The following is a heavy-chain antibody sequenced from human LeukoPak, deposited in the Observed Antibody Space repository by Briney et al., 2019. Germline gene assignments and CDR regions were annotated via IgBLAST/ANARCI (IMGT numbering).Heavy chain of an antibody. CDR2: IYYTGST. D-gene: IGHD3-9*01. V-gene: IGHV4-39*01. CDR1: GGSVSSTEFY. Sequence: PSETLSLTCTVSGGSVSSTEFYWGWIRPPPGQGLQWIGNIYYTGSTYYNPSLNSRVTMSVDTSQNRFSLKMTSVTAADTAVYYCARLSKGRYFDYIFDYWGQGTLVTVSS. J-gene: IGHJ4*02. CDR3: ARLSKGRYFDYIFDY.